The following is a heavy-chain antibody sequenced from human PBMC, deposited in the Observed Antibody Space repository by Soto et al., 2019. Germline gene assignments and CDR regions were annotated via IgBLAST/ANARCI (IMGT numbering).Heavy chain of an antibody. V-gene: IGHV3-23*01. CDR1: GFTFSSYS. Sequence: PGGSLRLSCAASGFTFSSYSMSWVRQAPGKGLEWVSAISGSGGSTYYADSVKGRFTISRDNSKNTLYLQMNSLRAEDTAVYYCAKEVDEVYYYVNDAFDIWGQGTMVTVSS. D-gene: IGHD3-22*01. CDR2: ISGSGGST. CDR3: AKEVDEVYYYVNDAFDI. J-gene: IGHJ3*02.